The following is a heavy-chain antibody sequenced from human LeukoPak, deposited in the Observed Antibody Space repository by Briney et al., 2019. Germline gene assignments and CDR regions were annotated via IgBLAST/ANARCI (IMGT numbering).Heavy chain of an antibody. CDR1: GFTFSSYS. CDR3: ARGPWPLEWLLNWFDP. D-gene: IGHD3-3*01. CDR2: ISSSSSTI. J-gene: IGHJ5*02. Sequence: GGSLRLSCAASGFTFSSYSMNWVRQAPGKGLEWVSYISSSSSTIYYADSVKGRFTISRDNAKNSLYPQMNSLRDEDTAVYYCARGPWPLEWLLNWFDPWGQGTLVTVSS. V-gene: IGHV3-48*02.